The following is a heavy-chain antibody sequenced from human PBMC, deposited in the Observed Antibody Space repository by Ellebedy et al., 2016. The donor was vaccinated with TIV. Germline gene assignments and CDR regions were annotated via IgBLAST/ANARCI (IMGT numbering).Heavy chain of an antibody. Sequence: GGSLRLXXAASGFTFRNHGMHWVRQAPGKELEWVAVIWYDGSNKLYADSVQGRFTISRDNSRNTLSLQMDSLRAEDTAVYYCARDIAARRLDYWGQGALVTVSS. CDR1: GFTFRNHG. CDR3: ARDIAARRLDY. D-gene: IGHD6-6*01. V-gene: IGHV3-33*01. CDR2: IWYDGSNK. J-gene: IGHJ4*02.